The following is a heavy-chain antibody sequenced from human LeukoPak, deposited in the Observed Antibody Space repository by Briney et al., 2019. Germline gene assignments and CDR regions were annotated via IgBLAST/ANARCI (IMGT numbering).Heavy chain of an antibody. CDR3: AKAHQLVLLWFGEY. Sequence: PGGSLRLSCAASGFTFSSYAMSWVRQAPGKGLEWVSAISGSGGSTYYADSVKGRFTISRDNSKNTLYLQMNSLRAEDTAVYYCAKAHQLVLLWFGEYWGQETLVTVSS. D-gene: IGHD3-10*01. J-gene: IGHJ4*02. CDR1: GFTFSSYA. V-gene: IGHV3-23*01. CDR2: ISGSGGST.